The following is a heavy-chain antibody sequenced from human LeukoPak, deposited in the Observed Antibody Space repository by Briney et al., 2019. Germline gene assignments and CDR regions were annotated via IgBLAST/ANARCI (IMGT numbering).Heavy chain of an antibody. V-gene: IGHV4-4*07. CDR2: VYPTGST. J-gene: IGHJ3*02. Sequence: TSETLSLICTASGGSIRGYYWSWIRQSAGKGLEWIGRVYPTGSTNYSPSLKSRVTMSLDTSTRQFSLTMTSVVAADTAVYYCARSITVFGEGDIWGQGTMVAVSS. D-gene: IGHD3-3*01. CDR3: ARSITVFGEGDI. CDR1: GGSIRGYY.